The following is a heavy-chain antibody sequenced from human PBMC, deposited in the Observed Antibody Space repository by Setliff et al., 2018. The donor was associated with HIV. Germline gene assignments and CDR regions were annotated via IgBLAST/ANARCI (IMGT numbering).Heavy chain of an antibody. J-gene: IGHJ4*02. D-gene: IGHD6-6*01. V-gene: IGHV3-7*03. CDR2: IKADGSEK. CDR1: GFTFSTYW. CDR3: ARGHYSSSSG. Sequence: GGSLRLSCAASGFTFSTYWMNWVRQAPGKGLEWVANIKADGSEKYYVGSVKGRFTISRDNAKNSLFLQMNSLRAEDTAVYYCARGHYSSSSGWGRGTLVTVSS.